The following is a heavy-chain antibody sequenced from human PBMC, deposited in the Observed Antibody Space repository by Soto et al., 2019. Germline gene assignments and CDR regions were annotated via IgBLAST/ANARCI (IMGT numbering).Heavy chain of an antibody. CDR1: GFTFSNYW. J-gene: IGHJ4*02. V-gene: IGHV3-7*03. Sequence: QTGGSLRLSCAASGFTFSNYWMSWVRQAPGKGLEWVANIKQDGSEKYYVDSVKGRFTISRDNAKNSLYLQMNSLRGEDTAVYYCARDQTYYYDSSGYHYWGQGTLVTVSS. CDR2: IKQDGSEK. CDR3: ARDQTYYYDSSGYHY. D-gene: IGHD3-22*01.